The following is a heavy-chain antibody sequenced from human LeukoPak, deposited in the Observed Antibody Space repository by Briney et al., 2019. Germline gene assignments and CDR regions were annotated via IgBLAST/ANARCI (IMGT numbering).Heavy chain of an antibody. CDR1: GFTFSSYG. CDR3: ARIGGVVVVAATQDY. CDR2: ISGSGGST. V-gene: IGHV3-23*01. J-gene: IGHJ4*02. Sequence: GGTLRLSCAASGFTFSSYGMSWVRQAPGKGLEWVSAISGSGGSTYYADSVKGRFTISRDNSKNTLYLQMNSLRAEDTAVYYCARIGGVVVVAATQDYWGQGTLVIVSS. D-gene: IGHD2-15*01.